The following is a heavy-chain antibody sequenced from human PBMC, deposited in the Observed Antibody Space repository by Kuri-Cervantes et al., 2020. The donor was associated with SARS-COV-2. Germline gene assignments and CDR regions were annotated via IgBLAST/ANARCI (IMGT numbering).Heavy chain of an antibody. CDR1: GYSISSGYY. CDR3: ARVMSTSSIAARPRPYYFDY. Sequence: SQTLSLTCAVSGYSISSGYYWGWIRQPPGKGLEWIGSIYHSGSTYYNPSLKSRVTISVDTSKNQFSLKLSSVTAADTAVYYCARVMSTSSIAARPRPYYFDYWGQGTLVTVSS. CDR2: IYHSGST. J-gene: IGHJ4*02. V-gene: IGHV4-38-2*01. D-gene: IGHD6-6*01.